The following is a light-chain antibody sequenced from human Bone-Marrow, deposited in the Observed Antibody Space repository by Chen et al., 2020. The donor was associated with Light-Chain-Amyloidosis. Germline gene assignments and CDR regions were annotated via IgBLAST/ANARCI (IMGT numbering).Light chain of an antibody. J-gene: IGLJ3*02. V-gene: IGLV3-21*02. CDR3: QVWDRSRDRPV. CDR1: NIGSTS. Sequence: SYVLTQPSSGSVAPGQTATSAGGGNNIGSTSVHWYQQTPGQAPLLVVYDDSDRPSGIPERLSGSNSGNTATLTISRVEAGDEADYYCQVWDRSRDRPVFGGGTKLTVL. CDR2: DDS.